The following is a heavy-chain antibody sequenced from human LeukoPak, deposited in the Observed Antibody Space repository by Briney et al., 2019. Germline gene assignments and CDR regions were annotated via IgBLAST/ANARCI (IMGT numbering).Heavy chain of an antibody. CDR1: GFTFSNYG. CDR2: ISPRGGGT. Sequence: PGGSLRLSCAASGFTFSNYGMNWVRQAPGKGLEWLSGISPRGGGTYYADSVKGRFTISRDDSKNTLSLQMNSLTVEDTAVYYCARDLAWGALDYWGQGTLVTVSS. V-gene: IGHV3-23*01. J-gene: IGHJ4*02. CDR3: ARDLAWGALDY. D-gene: IGHD7-27*01.